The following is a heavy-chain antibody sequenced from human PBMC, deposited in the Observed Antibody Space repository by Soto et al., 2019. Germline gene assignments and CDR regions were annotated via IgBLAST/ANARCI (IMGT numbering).Heavy chain of an antibody. J-gene: IGHJ3*02. CDR2: IWSDGSNR. Sequence: QVQLVESGGGVVQPGMSLRLSCATSGFSFSSHAIHWVRQAPGKGLEWVEQIWSDGSNRYYADSMRGRFTISRDFSNNMAFLQMDSLRAEDTAVYYCARDGQSPAPYAFDMWGQGTLVIVSS. CDR1: GFSFSSHA. CDR3: ARDGQSPAPYAFDM. V-gene: IGHV3-33*01.